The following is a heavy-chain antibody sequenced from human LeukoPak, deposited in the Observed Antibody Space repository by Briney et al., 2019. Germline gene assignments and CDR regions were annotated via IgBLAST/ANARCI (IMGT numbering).Heavy chain of an antibody. Sequence: GGSLRLSCAASGFIFSNYALMWLRQSPGKGLEWVSAIRGSGGGTFYADSVKGRFTISRDNSKNTLYLQMNGLRAEDTAVYYCARDPNGDYIGAFDMWGRVTLVTVSS. J-gene: IGHJ3*02. V-gene: IGHV3-23*01. CDR2: IRGSGGGT. CDR3: ARDPNGDYIGAFDM. CDR1: GFIFSNYA. D-gene: IGHD4-17*01.